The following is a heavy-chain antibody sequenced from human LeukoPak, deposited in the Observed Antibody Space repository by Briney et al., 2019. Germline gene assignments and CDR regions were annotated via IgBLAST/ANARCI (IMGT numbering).Heavy chain of an antibody. CDR3: ARDADILTAYSFDY. CDR1: GFTFSSYS. V-gene: IGHV3-21*01. Sequence: GGSLRLSCAASGFTFSSYSMNWVRQAPGKGLEWVSSIGSSSPYIYYADSLKGRFIISRDNSKNLLFLQMNSLRGEDTAVYYCARDADILTAYSFDYWGQGTLVTVSS. J-gene: IGHJ4*02. D-gene: IGHD3-9*01. CDR2: IGSSSPYI.